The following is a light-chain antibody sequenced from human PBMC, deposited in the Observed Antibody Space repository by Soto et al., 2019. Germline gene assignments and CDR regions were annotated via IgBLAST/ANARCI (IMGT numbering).Light chain of an antibody. Sequence: DIVMTQSPLSLPVTPGEPASISCRSSQSLLHTNGYNYLDWYLQKPGLSQQVLIYLGSIRASGVPDRFSGSGSGTDFTLKISRVEAEDVGVYYCMQALQTPLTFGGGTKVEIK. J-gene: IGKJ4*01. CDR3: MQALQTPLT. CDR2: LGS. V-gene: IGKV2-28*01. CDR1: QSLLHTNGYNY.